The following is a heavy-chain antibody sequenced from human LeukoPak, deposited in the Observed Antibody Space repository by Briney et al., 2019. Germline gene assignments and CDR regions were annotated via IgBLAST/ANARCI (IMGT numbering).Heavy chain of an antibody. CDR1: GYTFTSYD. CDR3: ARVRRGYSYPNWFDP. J-gene: IGHJ5*02. D-gene: IGHD5-18*01. V-gene: IGHV1-8*01. Sequence: GASVKVSCKASGYTFTSYDINWVRQATGRGLEWMGWMNPNSGNTGYAQQFQGRVTMTRNTAITTAYMELSSLRSEDTAVYYCARVRRGYSYPNWFDPWGQGTLVTVSS. CDR2: MNPNSGNT.